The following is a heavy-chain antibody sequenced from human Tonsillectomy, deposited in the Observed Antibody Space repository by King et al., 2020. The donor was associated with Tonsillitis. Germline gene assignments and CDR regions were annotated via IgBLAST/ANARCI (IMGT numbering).Heavy chain of an antibody. D-gene: IGHD3-10*01. V-gene: IGHV3-53*01. Sequence: VQLVESGGGLIQPGGSLRLSCAASGFSVSRNYMSWVRQAPGKGLEWVSVMYNGGRTFYADSVKGRFTISRDNPKNTLYLQMNSLRADDTAVYYCASARDYFYGMDVWGQGTTVTVSS. J-gene: IGHJ6*02. CDR3: ASARDYFYGMDV. CDR2: MYNGGRT. CDR1: GFSVSRNY.